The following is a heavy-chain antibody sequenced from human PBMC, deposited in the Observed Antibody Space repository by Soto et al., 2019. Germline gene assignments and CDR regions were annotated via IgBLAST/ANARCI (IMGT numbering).Heavy chain of an antibody. V-gene: IGHV4-39*01. D-gene: IGHD2-21*02. CDR1: GDSISSRSYY. CDR3: ARQRTSAVTQASFDV. CDR2: IYYSGGT. J-gene: IGHJ6*02. Sequence: PSETLSLTCTVTGDSISSRSYYWGWIRQPPGKGLEWIGSIYYSGGTYNNPSLRSRVSMSIDTSKDQFSLKLKSVTAADTALYFCARQRTSAVTQASFDVWGPGSMVTAP.